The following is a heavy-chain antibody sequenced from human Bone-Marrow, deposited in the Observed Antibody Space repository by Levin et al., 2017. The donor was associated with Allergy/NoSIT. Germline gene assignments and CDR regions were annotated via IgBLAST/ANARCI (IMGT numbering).Heavy chain of an antibody. CDR3: ARALLGDIAARPWYYYGMDV. CDR1: GFTFSSYA. D-gene: IGHD6-6*01. V-gene: IGHV3-30-3*01. Sequence: GGSLRLSCAASGFTFSSYAMHWVRQAPGKGLEWVAVISYDGSNKYYADSVKGRFTISRDNSKNTLYLQMNSLRAEDTAVYYCARALLGDIAARPWYYYGMDVWGQGTTVTVSS. J-gene: IGHJ6*02. CDR2: ISYDGSNK.